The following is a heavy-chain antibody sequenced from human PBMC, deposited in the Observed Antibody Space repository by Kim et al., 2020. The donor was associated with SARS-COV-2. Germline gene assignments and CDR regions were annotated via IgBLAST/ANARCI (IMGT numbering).Heavy chain of an antibody. CDR1: GYTFTSYY. CDR2: INPSAGST. J-gene: IGHJ3*02. CDR3: ARDTPSYYYGSGIDAFDI. Sequence: ASVKVSCKASGYTFTSYYMHWVRQAPGQGLEWMGVINPSAGSTSYAQKFQGRVTMTRDTSTSTVYMELSSLRSEDTAVYYCARDTPSYYYGSGIDAFDIWGQGTMVTVSS. D-gene: IGHD3-10*01. V-gene: IGHV1-46*01.